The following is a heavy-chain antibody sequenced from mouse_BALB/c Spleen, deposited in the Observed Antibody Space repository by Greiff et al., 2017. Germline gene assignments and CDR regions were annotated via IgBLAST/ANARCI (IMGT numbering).Heavy chain of an antibody. D-gene: IGHD2-4*01. V-gene: IGHV5-6*01. CDR2: ISSGGSYT. CDR3: ARGGAYDYDEGLYAMDY. J-gene: IGHJ4*01. CDR1: GFTFSSYG. Sequence: EVKLMESGGDLVKPGGSLKLSCAASGFTFSSYGLSWVRQTPDKRLEWVATISSGGSYTYYPDSVKGRFTISRDNAKNTLYLQMSSLKSEDTAMYYCARGGAYDYDEGLYAMDYWGQGTSVTVSS.